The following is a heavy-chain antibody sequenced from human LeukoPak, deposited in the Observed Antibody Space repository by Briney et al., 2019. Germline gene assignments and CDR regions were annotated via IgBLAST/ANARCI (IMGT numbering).Heavy chain of an antibody. CDR2: IRYDGSNK. CDR1: GFTFSSYG. D-gene: IGHD6-19*01. Sequence: PGGSLRLSCAASGFTFSSYGMHWVRQAPGKGLEWVAFIRYDGSNKYYADSVKGRFTISRDNSKNTLYLQMNSLRAEDTAVYYCAKLPVAGTPYYYYYYMDVWGKGTTVTISS. CDR3: AKLPVAGTPYYYYYYMDV. V-gene: IGHV3-30*02. J-gene: IGHJ6*03.